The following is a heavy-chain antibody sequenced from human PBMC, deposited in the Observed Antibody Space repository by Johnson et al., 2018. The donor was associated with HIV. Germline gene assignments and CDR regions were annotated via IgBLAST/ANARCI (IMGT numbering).Heavy chain of an antibody. D-gene: IGHD6-19*01. V-gene: IGHV3-30*04. CDR2: ISYDGSNK. J-gene: IGHJ3*02. CDR3: VSVVRMPFSSDWKAFHI. Sequence: QVQLVESGGGLVKPGGSLRLSCAVSGFTFSSYAMHWVRQAPGKGLEWVAVISYDGSNKYYADSVEGRFTISRDNAKNALFLQMNSLRAGDTALYYCVSVVRMPFSSDWKAFHIWGQGTLVSVSS. CDR1: GFTFSSYA.